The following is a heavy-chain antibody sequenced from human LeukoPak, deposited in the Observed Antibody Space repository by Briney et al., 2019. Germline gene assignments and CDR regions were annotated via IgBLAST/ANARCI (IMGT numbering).Heavy chain of an antibody. CDR1: GDSISSHY. J-gene: IGHJ4*02. CDR2: IDYSGST. D-gene: IGHD2-15*01. CDR3: ARHENIVVVVDATAFDY. V-gene: IGHV4-59*08. Sequence: SETLSLTCTVSGDSISSHYWSWIRQPPGKGLEWIGYIDYSGSTNYNPSLKSRVTISVDTPKNRFSLKLSSVTAADTAVYYCARHENIVVVVDATAFDYWGQGTLVTVSS.